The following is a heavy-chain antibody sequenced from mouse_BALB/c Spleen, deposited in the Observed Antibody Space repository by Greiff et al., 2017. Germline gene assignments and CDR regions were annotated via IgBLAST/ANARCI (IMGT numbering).Heavy chain of an antibody. V-gene: IGHV5-12-1*01. CDR3: ADPSMDY. J-gene: IGHJ4*01. CDR2: ISSGGGST. CDR1: GFAFSSYD. Sequence: EVQRVESGGGLVKPGGSLKLSCAASGFAFSSYDMSWVRQTPEKRLEWVAYISSGGGSTYYPDTVKGRFTISRDNAKNTLYLQMSSLKSEDTAMYYCADPSMDYWGQGTSVTVSS.